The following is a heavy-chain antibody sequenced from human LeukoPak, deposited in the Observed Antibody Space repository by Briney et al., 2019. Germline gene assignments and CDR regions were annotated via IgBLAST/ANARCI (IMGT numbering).Heavy chain of an antibody. J-gene: IGHJ3*02. Sequence: PGGSLRLSCAASGFTVSSNYMSWVRQAPGKGLEWVSVIYSGGSTYYADSVKGRFTISRDNSKNTLYLQMNSLRAEDTAVYYCARDLPAPYYDSSGYYSSSDAFDIWGQGTMVTVSS. V-gene: IGHV3-66*01. CDR2: IYSGGST. CDR1: GFTVSSNY. CDR3: ARDLPAPYYDSSGYYSSSDAFDI. D-gene: IGHD3-22*01.